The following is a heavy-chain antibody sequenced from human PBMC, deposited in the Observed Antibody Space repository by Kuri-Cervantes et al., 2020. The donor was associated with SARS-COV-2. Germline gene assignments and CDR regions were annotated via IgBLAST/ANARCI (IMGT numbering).Heavy chain of an antibody. D-gene: IGHD6-19*01. J-gene: IGHJ6*03. CDR1: GYTFTSYY. CDR3: ARGLAQWLGRYYYYMDV. V-gene: IGHV1-46*01. CDR2: INPSGGST. Sequence: ASVKVSCKASGYTFTSYYMHWVRQAPGQGLEWMGIINPSGGSTSYAQKFQGRVTMTRDTSTSTVYLELSRLRSDDTAVYYCARGLAQWLGRYYYYMDVWGKGTTVTVSS.